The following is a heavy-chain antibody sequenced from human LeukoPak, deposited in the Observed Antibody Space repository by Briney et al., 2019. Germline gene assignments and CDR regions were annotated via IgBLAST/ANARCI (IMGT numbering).Heavy chain of an antibody. CDR1: GFTFSSYA. V-gene: IGHV1-69*01. D-gene: IGHD6-19*01. CDR3: ARGGAVAGRYYGMDV. J-gene: IGHJ6*02. Sequence: GGSLRLSCAASGFTFSSYAISWVRQAPGQGLEWMGGIIPIFGTANYAQKFQGRVTITADESTSTACMELSSLRSEDAAVYYCARGGAVAGRYYGMDVWGQGTTVTVSS. CDR2: IIPIFGTA.